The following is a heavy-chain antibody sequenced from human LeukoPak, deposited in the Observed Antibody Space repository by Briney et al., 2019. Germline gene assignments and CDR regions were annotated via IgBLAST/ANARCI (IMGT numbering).Heavy chain of an antibody. Sequence: GASVKVSCKASGYTFTSYGISWVRQAPGQGLEWMGWISAYNGNTNYAQKLQGRVTMTTDTSTSKAYMELRSLRSDDTAVYYCARGEKKDYYGSGSLGAFDIWGQGTMVTVSS. CDR1: GYTFTSYG. CDR2: ISAYNGNT. D-gene: IGHD3-10*01. V-gene: IGHV1-18*01. CDR3: ARGEKKDYYGSGSLGAFDI. J-gene: IGHJ3*02.